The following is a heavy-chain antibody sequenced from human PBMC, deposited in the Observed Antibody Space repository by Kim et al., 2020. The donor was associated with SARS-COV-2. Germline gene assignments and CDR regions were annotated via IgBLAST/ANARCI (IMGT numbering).Heavy chain of an antibody. V-gene: IGHV3-23*01. J-gene: IGHJ3*02. CDR1: GFTFSSYA. Sequence: GGSLRLSCAASGFTFSSYAMNWVRQAPGKGLEWVSAISGSGGTTYYADSVKGRFTISRGNSKNTLYLQMNSLRAEETALYYCAKGSLGAFDIWGQGRMV. D-gene: IGHD3-10*01. CDR2: ISGSGGTT. CDR3: AKGSLGAFDI.